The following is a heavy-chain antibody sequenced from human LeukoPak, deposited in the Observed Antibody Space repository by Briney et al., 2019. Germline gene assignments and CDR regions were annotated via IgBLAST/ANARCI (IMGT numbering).Heavy chain of an antibody. V-gene: IGHV3-11*04. Sequence: GGSLRLSCAASGFTFSDEYMSWIRQAPGKGLEWISSIDPSGSPIYYADSVKGRFSISRDNTKNSLFLQMNSLRAEDTAVYYCARVGSNDAFDIWGQGTMVTVSS. CDR2: IDPSGSPI. J-gene: IGHJ3*02. CDR1: GFTFSDEY. CDR3: ARVGSNDAFDI. D-gene: IGHD1-26*01.